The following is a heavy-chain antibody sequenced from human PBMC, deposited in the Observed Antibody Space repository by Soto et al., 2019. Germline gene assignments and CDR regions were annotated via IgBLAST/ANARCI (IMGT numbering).Heavy chain of an antibody. D-gene: IGHD5-18*01. Sequence: ASVKVSCKASGYTFTNNDVSWVRQATGQGLEWMGWMNPGSGDTGYAQKFQGRVTMTRDISIATAYMELNSLTSEDTAIYYCARMESFGSLNWFDPWSQGTLVTVSS. V-gene: IGHV1-8*01. CDR1: GYTFTNND. J-gene: IGHJ5*02. CDR2: MNPGSGDT. CDR3: ARMESFGSLNWFDP.